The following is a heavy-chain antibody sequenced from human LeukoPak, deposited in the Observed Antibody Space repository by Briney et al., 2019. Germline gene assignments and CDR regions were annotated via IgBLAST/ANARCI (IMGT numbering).Heavy chain of an antibody. V-gene: IGHV3-23*01. CDR1: GFTFSSYA. CDR2: ISGSGGST. D-gene: IGHD5-18*01. J-gene: IGHJ4*02. Sequence: GGSLRLSCAASGFTFSSYAMSWVRQAPGKGLEWVSAISGSGGSTYYADSVKGRFTISRDNSKNTLYLQMKSLRAEDTAVYYCANQGYSYGYGRIDYWGQGTLVTVSS. CDR3: ANQGYSYGYGRIDY.